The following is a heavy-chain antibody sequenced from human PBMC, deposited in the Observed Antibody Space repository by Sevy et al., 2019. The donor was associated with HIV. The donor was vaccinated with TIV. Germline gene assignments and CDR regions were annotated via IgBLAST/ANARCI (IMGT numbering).Heavy chain of an antibody. CDR3: ARGAHVRYCSSTSCYYYYGMDV. J-gene: IGHJ6*02. CDR2: INAGNDNT. V-gene: IGHV1-3*01. Sequence: ASVKVSCKASGYTFTSYAMHWERQAPGRRLEWMGWINAGNDNTKYSQKFQGRVTITRDTSASTAYMELSSLRSEDTAVYYCARGAHVRYCSSTSCYYYYGMDVWGQGTTVTVSS. D-gene: IGHD2-2*01. CDR1: GYTFTSYA.